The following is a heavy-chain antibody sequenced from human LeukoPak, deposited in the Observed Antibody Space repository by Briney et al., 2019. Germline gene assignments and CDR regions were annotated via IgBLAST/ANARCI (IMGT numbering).Heavy chain of an antibody. CDR3: ARGGFYCGGDCYVDY. Sequence: SETLSLTCAVYGGSFSPYYWSWIRQPPGKGLEWIGEINHSGSTNYNPSLKSRVTISVDTSKNQFSLRLSSVTAADTVVYYCARGGFYCGGDCYVDYWGQGTLVTVSS. J-gene: IGHJ4*02. CDR1: GGSFSPYY. CDR2: INHSGST. V-gene: IGHV4-34*01. D-gene: IGHD2-21*02.